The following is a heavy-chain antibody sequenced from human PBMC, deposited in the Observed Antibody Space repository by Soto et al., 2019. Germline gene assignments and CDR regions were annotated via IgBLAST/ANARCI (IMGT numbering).Heavy chain of an antibody. CDR3: ARDAYGSGRLIFDY. J-gene: IGHJ4*02. CDR1: GGSISSYY. CDR2: IYYSGST. V-gene: IGHV4-59*01. Sequence: SETLSLTCTVSGGSISSYYWSWIRQPPGKGLEWIGYIYYSGSTNYNPSLKSRVTISVDTSKNQFSLKLSSVTAADTAVYYCARDAYGSGRLIFDYWGQGSLVIVSS. D-gene: IGHD3-10*01.